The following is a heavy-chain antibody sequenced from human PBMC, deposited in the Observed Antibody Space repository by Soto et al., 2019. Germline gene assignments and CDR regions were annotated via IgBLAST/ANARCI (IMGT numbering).Heavy chain of an antibody. D-gene: IGHD6-13*01. CDR1: GYTFTSYG. J-gene: IGHJ5*02. Sequence: QVQLVQSGDEVKKPGASVKVSCKASGYTFTSYGISWVRQAPGQGLEWMGWISDYKGNTNYAQKLQGKDTMTTHTSTSTAYMELRSLRSDDTAVYYCARVSRIAAGGKDNWFVPWGQGNLVTVAS. CDR3: ARVSRIAAGGKDNWFVP. CDR2: ISDYKGNT. V-gene: IGHV1-18*01.